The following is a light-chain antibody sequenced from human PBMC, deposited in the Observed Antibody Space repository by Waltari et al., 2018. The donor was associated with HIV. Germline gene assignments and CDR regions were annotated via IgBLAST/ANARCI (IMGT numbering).Light chain of an antibody. CDR2: KDN. J-gene: IGLJ2*01. Sequence: SYELTQPPSVSVSPGQTARITCSGDALPKRYNYWYQQKSGQAPVLVIYKDNKRPSGITERFSGSSSGTMATLTNSGAQVEDEADYYCYSTDNNGDRGVFGGGTKVSIL. CDR3: YSTDNNGDRGV. CDR1: ALPKRY. V-gene: IGLV3-10*01.